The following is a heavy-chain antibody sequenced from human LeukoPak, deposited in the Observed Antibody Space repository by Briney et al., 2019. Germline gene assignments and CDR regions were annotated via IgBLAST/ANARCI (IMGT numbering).Heavy chain of an antibody. CDR1: GFTFDDYA. Sequence: GGSLRLSCAASGFTFDDYAMNWVRQAPGKGLEWVAGINWNGVSIDYADSVKGRFTISRDNAKNFLYLEMNSLRAEATAFYSGAKDRRQWVDYFDSWGQGTLVTVSS. CDR2: INWNGVSI. V-gene: IGHV3-20*04. CDR3: AKDRRQWVDYFDS. D-gene: IGHD6-19*01. J-gene: IGHJ4*02.